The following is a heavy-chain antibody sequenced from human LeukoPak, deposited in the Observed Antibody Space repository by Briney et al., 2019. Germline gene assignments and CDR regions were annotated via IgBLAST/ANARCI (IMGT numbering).Heavy chain of an antibody. CDR1: GGSISSHY. D-gene: IGHD3-10*01. J-gene: IGHJ3*02. CDR2: IYYSGST. V-gene: IGHV4-59*11. Sequence: PSETLSLTCTVSGGSISSHYWSWIRQPPGKGLEWIGYIYYSGSTNYNPSLKSRVTISVDTSKNQFSLKLSSVTAADTAVYYCARDGMVHDAFYIWGQGTMVTVSS. CDR3: ARDGMVHDAFYI.